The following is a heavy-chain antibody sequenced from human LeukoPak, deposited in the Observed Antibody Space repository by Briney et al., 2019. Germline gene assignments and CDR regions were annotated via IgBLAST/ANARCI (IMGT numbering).Heavy chain of an antibody. CDR3: ASQFFHLDEGGHSLDGLDI. CDR1: GGTFTNYA. J-gene: IGHJ3*02. CDR2: VIPLFGGP. V-gene: IGHV1-69*05. Sequence: SVKVSCKSSGGTFTNYAFSWMRQAPGQELEWMGGVIPLFGGPSYAQKWQGRLTIATDESTSTAYMELRSLRSEDTAVYYCASQFFHLDEGGHSLDGLDIWGQGTMVTVSS. D-gene: IGHD2-21*01.